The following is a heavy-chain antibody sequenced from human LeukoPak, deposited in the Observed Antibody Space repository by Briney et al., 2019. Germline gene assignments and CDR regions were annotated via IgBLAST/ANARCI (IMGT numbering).Heavy chain of an antibody. V-gene: IGHV4-31*03. Sequence: SQTLSLTCTVSGGSISSGGYYWSWIRQHPGKGLEWIGYIYYSGSTYYNPSLKSRVTISVDTSKNQFSLKLSSVTAADTAVYYCARDSARLYYYYGIDVWGQGTTVTVSS. J-gene: IGHJ6*02. CDR1: GGSISSGGYY. CDR3: ARDSARLYYYYGIDV. D-gene: IGHD6-25*01. CDR2: IYYSGST.